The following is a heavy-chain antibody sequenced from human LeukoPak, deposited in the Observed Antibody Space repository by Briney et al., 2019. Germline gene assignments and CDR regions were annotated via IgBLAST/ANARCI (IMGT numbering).Heavy chain of an antibody. CDR2: ITPSDDST. CDR3: ARVTMLRGVIGTNGMDV. V-gene: IGHV1-46*01. Sequence: ASVKVSCKAPVYTFTKYYMHWVRQAPGQGLEWMGAITPSDDSTSYVQRFQGRVTMTRDTSTTTVYMELTSLTSEDTAVYYCARVTMLRGVIGTNGMDVWGQGTTVTVSS. J-gene: IGHJ6*01. D-gene: IGHD3-10*01. CDR1: VYTFTKYY.